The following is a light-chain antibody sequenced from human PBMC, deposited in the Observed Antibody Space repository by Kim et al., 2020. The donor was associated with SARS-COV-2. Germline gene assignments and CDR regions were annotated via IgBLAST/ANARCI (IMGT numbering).Light chain of an antibody. V-gene: IGKV1-27*01. Sequence: ASVGDRFTITCRASQDISNCLAWFQLKPGKAPKLLIYAASALQPGVPSRFSGSGSGTDFTLTVTSLQPEDVATYYCQKCDSAPWTFGQGTKVDIK. CDR1: QDISNC. CDR2: AAS. CDR3: QKCDSAPWT. J-gene: IGKJ1*01.